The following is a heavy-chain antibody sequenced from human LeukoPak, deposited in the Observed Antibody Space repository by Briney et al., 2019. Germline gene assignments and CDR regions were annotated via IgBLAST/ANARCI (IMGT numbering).Heavy chain of an antibody. CDR3: ARSYGWLPGGM. J-gene: IGHJ4*02. Sequence: GESLKISCEASGFTFSAYAMTWVRQAPGKGLEWVSSIGSDNKPHYSESVKGRFAISRDNSKSMLFLQLNSLRAEDTAVYYCARSYGWLPGGMWGQGTLVTVSS. D-gene: IGHD5-12*01. CDR2: IGSDNKP. V-gene: IGHV3-23*05. CDR1: GFTFSAYA.